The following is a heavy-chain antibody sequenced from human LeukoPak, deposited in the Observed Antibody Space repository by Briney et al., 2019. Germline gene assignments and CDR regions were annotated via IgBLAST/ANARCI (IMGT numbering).Heavy chain of an antibody. J-gene: IGHJ4*02. D-gene: IGHD6-13*01. CDR1: GFTFSSYA. CDR2: ISSSSSYI. V-gene: IGHV3-21*01. CDR3: ASESTGIAAAGSSGRLYYFDY. Sequence: GGSLRLSCAASGFTFSSYAMSWVRQAPGKGLEWVSSISSSSSYIYYADSVKGRFTISRDNAKNSLYLQMNSLRAEDTAVYYCASESTGIAAAGSSGRLYYFDYWGQGTLVTVSS.